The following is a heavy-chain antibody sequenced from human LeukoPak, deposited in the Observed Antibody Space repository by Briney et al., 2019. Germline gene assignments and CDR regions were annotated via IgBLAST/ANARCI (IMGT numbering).Heavy chain of an antibody. CDR1: GFTFSNYA. Sequence: PGGSLRLSCAASGFTFSNYAMNWVRQAPGKGLEWVSTISGSGGSTYYADSVKGRFTISRDNSENTLYLQMNSLRAEDTAVYYCAKGKLKKLLSQSFDYWGQGTLVTVSS. V-gene: IGHV3-23*01. J-gene: IGHJ4*02. CDR3: AKGKLKKLLSQSFDY. D-gene: IGHD3-10*01. CDR2: ISGSGGST.